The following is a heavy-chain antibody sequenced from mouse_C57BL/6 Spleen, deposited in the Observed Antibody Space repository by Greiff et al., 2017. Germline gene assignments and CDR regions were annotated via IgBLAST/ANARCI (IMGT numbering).Heavy chain of an antibody. Sequence: VQLQQSGPELVKPGASVKISCKASGYTFTDYYMNWVKQSHGKSLEWIGDINPNNGGTSYNQKFKGKATLTVDKSSSTAYMELRSLTSEESAVYYCARVHNWYYFGYWGQGTTLTVSS. V-gene: IGHV1-26*01. CDR1: GYTFTDYY. J-gene: IGHJ2*01. D-gene: IGHD4-1*01. CDR2: INPNNGGT. CDR3: ARVHNWYYFGY.